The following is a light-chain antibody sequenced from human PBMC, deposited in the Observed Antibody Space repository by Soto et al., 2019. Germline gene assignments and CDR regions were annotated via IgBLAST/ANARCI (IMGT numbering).Light chain of an antibody. Sequence: QSALTQPASVSGSPGQSITISCSGTSGDVGSYNLVSWYQHHPGKAPKLMLYEVNKRPSGVSNRFSGSKSGNTASLTISGLQGEDEADYFCGSYAGSVTFLVFGGGTKVTVL. CDR2: EVN. CDR3: GSYAGSVTFLV. J-gene: IGLJ2*01. CDR1: SGDVGSYNL. V-gene: IGLV2-23*02.